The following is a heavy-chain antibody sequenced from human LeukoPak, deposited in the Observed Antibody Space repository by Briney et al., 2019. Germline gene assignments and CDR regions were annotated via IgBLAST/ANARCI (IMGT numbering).Heavy chain of an antibody. V-gene: IGHV4-31*03. Sequence: SQTLSLACTVSGGSISSGGYYWSWIRQHPGKGLEWIGYIYYSGSTYYNPSLKSRVTISVDTSKNQFSLKLSSVTAADTAVYYCARGGYSYGYNYWGQGTLVTVSS. CDR1: GGSISSGGYY. CDR2: IYYSGST. D-gene: IGHD5-18*01. CDR3: ARGGYSYGYNY. J-gene: IGHJ4*02.